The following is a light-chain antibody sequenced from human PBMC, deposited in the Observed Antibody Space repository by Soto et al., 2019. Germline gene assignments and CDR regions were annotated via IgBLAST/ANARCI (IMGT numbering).Light chain of an antibody. CDR3: TSYAGTDVHYV. Sequence: QSVLTQPASVSGSPGQSITISCTGTSSDVAGYNYVSWSQQHPGNAPKLMIYDVSNRPSGVSNRFSGSKSGNTASLTVSGLQAADEADYYCTSYAGTDVHYVFGTGTKVTVL. J-gene: IGLJ1*01. CDR1: SSDVAGYNY. V-gene: IGLV2-14*01. CDR2: DVS.